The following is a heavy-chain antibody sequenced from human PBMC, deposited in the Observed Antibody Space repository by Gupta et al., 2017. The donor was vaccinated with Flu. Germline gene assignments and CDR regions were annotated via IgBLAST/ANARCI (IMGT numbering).Heavy chain of an antibody. CDR1: GSYY. V-gene: IGHV4-61*02. CDR2: IYTSGST. D-gene: IGHD6-13*01. CDR3: ARTRIAAAGTGYFDY. Sequence: GSYYWSWIRQPAGKGLEWIGRIYTSGSTNYNPSLKSRVTISVDTSKNQFSLKLSSVTAADTAVYYCARTRIAAAGTGYFDYWGQGTLVTVSS. J-gene: IGHJ4*02.